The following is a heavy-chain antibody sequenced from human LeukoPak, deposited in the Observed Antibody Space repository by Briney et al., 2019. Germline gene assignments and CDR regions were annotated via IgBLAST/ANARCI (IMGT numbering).Heavy chain of an antibody. CDR1: GGSISSGGYY. J-gene: IGHJ4*02. CDR2: IYYSGGT. D-gene: IGHD3-22*01. CDR3: ARVGGRYYDSSGYYCVGY. V-gene: IGHV4-31*03. Sequence: PSQTLSLTCTVSGGSISSGGYYWSWIRQHPGKGLEWIGYIYYSGGTYYNPSLKSRVTISVDTSKNQFSLKLSSVTAADTAVYYCARVGGRYYDSSGYYCVGYWGQGTLVTVSS.